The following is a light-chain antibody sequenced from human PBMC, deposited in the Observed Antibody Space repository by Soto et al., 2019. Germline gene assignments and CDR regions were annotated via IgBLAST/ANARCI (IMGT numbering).Light chain of an antibody. J-gene: IGLJ3*02. Sequence: QSVLTQPPSVSAAPGQKVIMSCSGSGSNIGKNYVSWYLQLPGPAPKRLIYENNLRPSGIPDRFSGSKSGTSATLGITGLQTGDEADYYCGTRDNSLSAWVFGRGTKLTVL. CDR3: GTRDNSLSAWV. CDR1: GSNIGKNY. CDR2: ENN. V-gene: IGLV1-51*02.